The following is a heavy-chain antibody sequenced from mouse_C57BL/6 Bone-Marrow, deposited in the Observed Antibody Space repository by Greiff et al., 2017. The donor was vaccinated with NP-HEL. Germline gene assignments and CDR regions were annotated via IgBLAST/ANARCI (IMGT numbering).Heavy chain of an antibody. CDR1: GYTFTDYY. J-gene: IGHJ2*01. CDR2: INPNNGGT. Sequence: VQLQQSGPELVKPGASVKISCKASGYTFTDYYMNWVKQSAGKSLEWIGDINPNNGGTSYNQKFKGKATLTVDKSSSTAYMELRGLTSEDSAVYYCARDYYFDYWGQGTTLTVSS. V-gene: IGHV1-26*01. CDR3: ARDYYFDY.